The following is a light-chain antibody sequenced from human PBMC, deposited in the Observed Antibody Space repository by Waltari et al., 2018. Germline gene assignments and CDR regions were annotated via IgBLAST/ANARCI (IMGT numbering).Light chain of an antibody. CDR1: QTISSY. Sequence: DIQMTQSPSSLSASVGDRVTITCRASQTISSYLNWYQQKPGKAPKPLIYAASSLQSGVPSRFRDSGYGTDFTLTISSRQPEDFATYYCQQGYSAPLTFGGGTNVEIK. CDR2: AAS. CDR3: QQGYSAPLT. V-gene: IGKV1-39*01. J-gene: IGKJ4*01.